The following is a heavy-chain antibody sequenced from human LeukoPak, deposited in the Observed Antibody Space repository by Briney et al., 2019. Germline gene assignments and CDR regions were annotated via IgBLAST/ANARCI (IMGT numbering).Heavy chain of an antibody. CDR1: GGTFSSYA. CDR2: INPNSGGT. CDR3: AGVRVEWELLVDDAFDI. J-gene: IGHJ3*02. V-gene: IGHV1-2*02. D-gene: IGHD1-26*01. Sequence: GASVKVSCKASGGTFSSYAISWVRQAPGQGLEWMGWINPNSGGTNYAQKFQGRVTMTRDTSISTAYMELSRLRSDDTAVYYCAGVRVEWELLVDDAFDIWGQGTMVTVSS.